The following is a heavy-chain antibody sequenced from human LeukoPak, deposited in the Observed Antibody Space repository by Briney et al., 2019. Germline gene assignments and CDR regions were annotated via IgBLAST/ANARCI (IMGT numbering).Heavy chain of an antibody. V-gene: IGHV3-23*01. CDR3: AKDGIAAAGMFSNSPDY. CDR1: GFTFSSYG. D-gene: IGHD6-13*01. J-gene: IGHJ4*02. Sequence: PGGSLRLSCAASGFTFSSYGMSRVRQAPGKGLEWVSAISGSGGSTYYADSVKGRFTISRDNSKNTLYLQMNSLRAEDTAVYYCAKDGIAAAGMFSNSPDYWGQGTLVTVSS. CDR2: ISGSGGST.